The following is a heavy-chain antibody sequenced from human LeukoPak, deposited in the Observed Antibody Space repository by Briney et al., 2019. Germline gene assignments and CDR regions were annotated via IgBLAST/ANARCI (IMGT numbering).Heavy chain of an antibody. J-gene: IGHJ4*02. D-gene: IGHD1-26*01. V-gene: IGHV3-49*04. Sequence: GRSLRLSCTTSGFTFGDYAMTWVRQAPGEGLERVGFIRSKAYGGTTEYAASVKGRFTISRDDSKSIAFLQMNSLKTEDTAVYYCTREEGGSIDYWGQGTLVTVSS. CDR1: GFTFGDYA. CDR2: IRSKAYGGTT. CDR3: TREEGGSIDY.